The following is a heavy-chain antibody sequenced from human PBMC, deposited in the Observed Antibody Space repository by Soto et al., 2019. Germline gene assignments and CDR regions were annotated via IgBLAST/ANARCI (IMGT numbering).Heavy chain of an antibody. D-gene: IGHD3-22*01. CDR1: GVNICEYP. J-gene: IGHJ4*02. V-gene: IGHV3-49*04. Sequence: GGSLRLSCTVSGVNICEYPLTWVRQAPGGGLEWLSSIRRKADGETVEYAASVRGRFTISRDESKNSVYLQMNSLKAEDTAVYYCVRATYFSVSSGYTRCFDYWGQGT. CDR2: IRRKADGETV. CDR3: VRATYFSVSSGYTRCFDY.